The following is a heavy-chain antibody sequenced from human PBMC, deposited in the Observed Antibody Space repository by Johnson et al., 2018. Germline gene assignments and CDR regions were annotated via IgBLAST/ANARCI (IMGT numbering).Heavy chain of an antibody. V-gene: IGHV3-30*18. J-gene: IGHJ6*03. D-gene: IGHD3-10*01. Sequence: QVQLVQSGGGVVQPGRSLRLSCTASGFTFSSYGMHWVRQAPGKGLEWMAVMSYDGSNKYYGNSVKGRFTISGDNSKNTLYLQMNSLRAEETAVYYCAKALDVRGVTGDYYMDVWGKWTTVTVSS. CDR2: MSYDGSNK. CDR3: AKALDVRGVTGDYYMDV. CDR1: GFTFSSYG.